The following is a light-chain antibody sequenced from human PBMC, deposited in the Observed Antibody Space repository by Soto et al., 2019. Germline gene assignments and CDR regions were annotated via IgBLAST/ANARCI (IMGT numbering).Light chain of an antibody. CDR1: QGIGSA. CDR2: DAS. CDR3: QQFNNYPCT. Sequence: AIQWTQSPASLSASVGDRVTISCRASQGIGSALAWYQQKPGTAPRLLIYDASNLESGVPSRFRGSGSGTDFTLTISSLQPEDFGTYYCQQFNNYPCTFGPGTKVDIK. V-gene: IGKV1D-13*01. J-gene: IGKJ3*01.